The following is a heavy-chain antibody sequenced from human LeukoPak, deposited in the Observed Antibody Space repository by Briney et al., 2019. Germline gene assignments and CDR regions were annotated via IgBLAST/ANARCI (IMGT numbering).Heavy chain of an antibody. V-gene: IGHV1-2*02. CDR1: GYTFTSYY. CDR3: ARDGEYCGGDCS. CDR2: INPNSGGT. Sequence: ASVKVSCKASGYTFTSYYMHWVRQAPGQGLEWMGWINPNSGGTNYAQKFQGRVTMTRDTSISTAYMELSRLRSDDTAVYYCARDGEYCGGDCSWGQGTLVTVSS. J-gene: IGHJ5*02. D-gene: IGHD2-21*01.